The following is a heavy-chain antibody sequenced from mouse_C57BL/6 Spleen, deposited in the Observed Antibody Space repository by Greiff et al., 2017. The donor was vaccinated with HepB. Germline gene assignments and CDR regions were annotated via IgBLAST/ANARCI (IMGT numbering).Heavy chain of an antibody. CDR2: IYPGDGDT. D-gene: IGHD5-1*01. J-gene: IGHJ4*01. V-gene: IGHV1-82*01. CDR3: ARKGVPEGMDY. Sequence: QVQLQQSGPELVKPGASVKISCKASGYAFSSSWMNWVKQRPGKGLEWIGRIYPGDGDTNYNGKFKGKATLTADKSSSTAYMQLSSLTSEDSAVYFCARKGVPEGMDYWGQGTSVTVSS. CDR1: GYAFSSSW.